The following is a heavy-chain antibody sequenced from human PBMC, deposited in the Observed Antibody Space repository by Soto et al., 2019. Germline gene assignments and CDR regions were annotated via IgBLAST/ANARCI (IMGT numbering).Heavy chain of an antibody. CDR2: IYYSGST. CDR3: ARDRGPQLGGGYYYYYGMDV. CDR1: GGSVSSGSYY. Sequence: PSETLSLTCTVSGGSVSSGSYYWSWLRQPPGKGLEWIGYIYYSGSTNYNPSLKSRVTISVDTSKNQFSLKLSSVTAADTAVYYCARDRGPQLGGGYYYYYGMDVWGQGTTVTVSS. J-gene: IGHJ6*02. D-gene: IGHD6-6*01. V-gene: IGHV4-61*01.